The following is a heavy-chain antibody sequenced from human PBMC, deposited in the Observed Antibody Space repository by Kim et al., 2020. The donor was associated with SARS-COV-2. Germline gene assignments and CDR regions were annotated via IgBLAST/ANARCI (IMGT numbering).Heavy chain of an antibody. Sequence: KYSPKFQGRVTITRDTSASTAYMELSSLRSEDTAVYYCACYGSGKGWFDPWGQGTLVTVSS. V-gene: IGHV1-3*01. D-gene: IGHD3-10*01. CDR3: ACYGSGKGWFDP. J-gene: IGHJ5*02.